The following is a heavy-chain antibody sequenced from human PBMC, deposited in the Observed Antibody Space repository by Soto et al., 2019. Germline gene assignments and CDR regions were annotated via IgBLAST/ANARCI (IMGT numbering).Heavy chain of an antibody. CDR3: GRAYGGNCFDY. V-gene: IGHV4-59*01. J-gene: IGHJ4*02. CDR1: GVSISHYY. CDR2: IYYSGST. Sequence: PSETLSLTCTVSGVSISHYYWSWIRHPPGKGLEWIGYIYYSGSTIYNPSLKSRVTISVDTSKNQFSLKLSSVTAADTAVYYCGRAYGGNCFDYWGRGTLVTVSS. D-gene: IGHD2-15*01.